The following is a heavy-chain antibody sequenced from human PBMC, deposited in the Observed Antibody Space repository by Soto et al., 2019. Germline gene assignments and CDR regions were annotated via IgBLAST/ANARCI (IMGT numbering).Heavy chain of an antibody. Sequence: ASVKVSCKASGCTFTSYDINWVRQATGQGLEWMGRMNPNSGNTGYAQKFQGRVTMTRNTSISTAYMELSSLRSEDTAVYYCARGDVLMVYAMGFWGQGTLVTVSS. J-gene: IGHJ4*02. D-gene: IGHD2-8*01. CDR1: GCTFTSYD. V-gene: IGHV1-8*01. CDR2: MNPNSGNT. CDR3: ARGDVLMVYAMGF.